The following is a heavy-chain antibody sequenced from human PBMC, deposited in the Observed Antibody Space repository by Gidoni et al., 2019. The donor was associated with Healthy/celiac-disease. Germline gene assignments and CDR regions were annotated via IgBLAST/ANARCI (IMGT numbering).Heavy chain of an antibody. V-gene: IGHV3-21*01. D-gene: IGHD4-17*01. CDR3: ARDNYGGNSFDY. Sequence: EVQLVESGGGLVKPGGSLRLSCAASGFTFSSYSMNWVRQAPGKGLEWVSSISSSSSYIYYADSVKGRFTISRDNAKNSLYLQMNSLRAEDTAVYYCARDNYGGNSFDYWGQGTLVTVSS. CDR1: GFTFSSYS. CDR2: ISSSSSYI. J-gene: IGHJ4*02.